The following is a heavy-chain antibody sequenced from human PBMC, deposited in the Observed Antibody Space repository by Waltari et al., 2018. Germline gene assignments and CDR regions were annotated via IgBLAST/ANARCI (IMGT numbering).Heavy chain of an antibody. J-gene: IGHJ4*02. CDR1: GDTFTGYY. CDR3: ARVPRYYYDSSGLFDY. D-gene: IGHD3-22*01. CDR2: INPNSGGT. Sequence: QVQLVQSGAEVKKPGASVKVSCKASGDTFTGYYMHWVRQAPGQGLEWMGWINPNSGGTNYAQKFQGRVTMTRDTSISTAYMELSRLRSDDTAVYYCARVPRYYYDSSGLFDYWGQGTLVTVSS. V-gene: IGHV1-2*02.